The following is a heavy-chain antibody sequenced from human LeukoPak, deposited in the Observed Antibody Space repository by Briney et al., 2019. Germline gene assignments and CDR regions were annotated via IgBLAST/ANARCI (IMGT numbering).Heavy chain of an antibody. CDR1: GFTFSTYN. J-gene: IGHJ4*02. CDR2: ISSGSSTI. D-gene: IGHD3-16*01. V-gene: IGHV3-48*02. CDR3: ARGETARVDY. Sequence: GGSLRLSCAAPGFTFSTYNMNWVRQAPGKGLDWLSYISSGSSTIYYADSVEGRFTISRDNAKNSLYLQMNSMRDEDRAVYYCARGETARVDYWGQGILVTVSS.